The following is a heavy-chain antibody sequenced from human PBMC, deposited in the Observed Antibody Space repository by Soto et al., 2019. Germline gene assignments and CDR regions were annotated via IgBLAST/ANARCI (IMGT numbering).Heavy chain of an antibody. V-gene: IGHV5-10-1*01. D-gene: IGHD1-7*01. J-gene: IGHJ4*02. CDR2: IDPSDSYT. CDR3: ASSGGTLLTGTWEIGY. Sequence: GESLKISCKGSGYSFTSYWISWVRQMPRKGLEWMGRIDPSDSYTNYSPSFQGHGTISADKSISTAYLQWSSLKASDTAMYYCASSGGTLLTGTWEIGYWGQGTLVTVSS. CDR1: GYSFTSYW.